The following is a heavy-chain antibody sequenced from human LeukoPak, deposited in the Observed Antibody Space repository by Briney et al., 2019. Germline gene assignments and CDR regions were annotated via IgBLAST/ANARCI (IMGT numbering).Heavy chain of an antibody. Sequence: GGSLRLSCAASGFTFSSYGMHWVRQAPGKGLEWVALISLDGSNQYYADSVKGRFTISRDNSKNTLYLQMNSLRAEDTAVYFCAKPPEVGATVGYFDYWGQGTLVTVSS. V-gene: IGHV3-30*18. CDR1: GFTFSSYG. CDR3: AKPPEVGATVGYFDY. D-gene: IGHD1-26*01. J-gene: IGHJ4*02. CDR2: ISLDGSNQ.